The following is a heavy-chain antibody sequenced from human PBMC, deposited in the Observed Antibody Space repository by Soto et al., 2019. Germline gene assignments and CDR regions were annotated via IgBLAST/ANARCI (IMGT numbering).Heavy chain of an antibody. V-gene: IGHV3-23*01. D-gene: IGHD6-19*01. CDR1: GFTFSSYA. J-gene: IGHJ4*02. CDR3: AIRRWLASPPDY. CDR2: ISGSGGST. Sequence: EVQLLESGGGLVQPGGSLRLSCAASGFTFSSYAMSWVRQAPGKGLEWVAAISGSGGSTYYADSVKGRFTISRDNSKNTLYLQMNSLRAEDTAVYYCAIRRWLASPPDYWGQGTLVTVSS.